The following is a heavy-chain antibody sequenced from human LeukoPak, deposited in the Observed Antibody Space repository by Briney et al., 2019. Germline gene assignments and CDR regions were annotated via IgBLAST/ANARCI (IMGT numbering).Heavy chain of an antibody. CDR1: GFTFSSYS. D-gene: IGHD6-13*01. Sequence: GGSLRLSCAASGFTFSSYSMNWVRQAPGKGLEWVAVISYDETNKYYEDSVKGRFTISRDSSKNTLYLQMSSLRDEDTAVYYCAKAPAEGQELAWYFDLWGRGTLVTVSS. J-gene: IGHJ2*01. CDR3: AKAPAEGQELAWYFDL. V-gene: IGHV3-30*18. CDR2: ISYDETNK.